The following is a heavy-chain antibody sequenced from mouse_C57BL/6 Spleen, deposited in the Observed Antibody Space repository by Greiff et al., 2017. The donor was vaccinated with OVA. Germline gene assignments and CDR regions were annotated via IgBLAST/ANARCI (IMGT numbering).Heavy chain of an antibody. J-gene: IGHJ2*01. CDR2: INPNNGGT. CDR3: ARIYGYDGSFDY. D-gene: IGHD2-2*01. V-gene: IGHV1-26*01. Sequence: EVQLQQSGPELVKPGASVKISCKASGYTFTDYYMNWVKQSHGKSLEWIGDINPNNGGTSYNQKFKGKATLTVDKSSSTAYMELRSLTSEDSAVYYCARIYGYDGSFDYWGQGTTLTVSS. CDR1: GYTFTDYY.